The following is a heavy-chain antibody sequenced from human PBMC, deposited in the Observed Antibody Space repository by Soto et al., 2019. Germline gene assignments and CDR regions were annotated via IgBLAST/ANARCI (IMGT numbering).Heavy chain of an antibody. V-gene: IGHV1-24*01. J-gene: IGHJ5*02. CDR1: GYTLTELS. Sequence: QVQLVQSGAEVKKPGASVKVSCKVSGYTLTELSMHWVRQAPGKGLEWMGGFDLEDGETIYAQKFQGRATMTEDTSTDTAYMELSSLRSEDTAVYYCATTTVTTSARVAWDNWFDPWGQGTLVTVSS. D-gene: IGHD4-17*01. CDR2: FDLEDGET. CDR3: ATTTVTTSARVAWDNWFDP.